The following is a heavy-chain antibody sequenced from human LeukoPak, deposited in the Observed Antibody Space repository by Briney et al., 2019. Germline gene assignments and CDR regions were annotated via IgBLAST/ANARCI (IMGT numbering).Heavy chain of an antibody. CDR3: ARTPQKYCSSTTCYPDY. V-gene: IGHV3-23*01. D-gene: IGHD2-2*01. CDR2: ISGSGDTT. Sequence: SGGSLRLSCAASGFTFSSYAMSWVRLATGKGLEWVSTISGSGDTTYYADSVRGRFTISRDNSNNTLYLQMNSLRAENTALYYCARTPQKYCSSTTCYPDYWGQGTLVTVSS. CDR1: GFTFSSYA. J-gene: IGHJ4*02.